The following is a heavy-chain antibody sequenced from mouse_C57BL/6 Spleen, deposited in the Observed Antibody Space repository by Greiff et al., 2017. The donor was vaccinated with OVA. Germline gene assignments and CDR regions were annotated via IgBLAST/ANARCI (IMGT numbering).Heavy chain of an antibody. CDR2: IHPNSGST. D-gene: IGHD1-1*01. V-gene: IGHV1-64*01. J-gene: IGHJ2*01. CDR1: GYTFTSYW. CDR3: ARRGPYGSSFDY. Sequence: VQLQQPGAELVKPGASVKLSCKASGYTFTSYWMHWVKQRPGQGLEWIGMIHPNSGSTNYNEKFKSKATLTVDKSSSTAYMQLSSLTSEDSAVYYCARRGPYGSSFDYWGQGTTLTVSS.